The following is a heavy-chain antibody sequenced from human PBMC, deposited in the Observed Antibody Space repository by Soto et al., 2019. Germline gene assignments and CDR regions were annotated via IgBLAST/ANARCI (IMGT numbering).Heavy chain of an antibody. CDR2: SA. CDR3: AREGPPDIAWFDP. V-gene: IGHV1-69*01. D-gene: IGHD2-15*01. CDR1: GGTFSIYT. J-gene: IGHJ5*02. Sequence: QVQLVQSGAEVKKPGSSVKVSCKASGGTFSIYTISWVRQDPGQGLEWMGGSANSAQKFQGRLTVTADESTSTVYLEVSSLTSEDTFVYYCAREGPPDIAWFDPWGQGTLVSVSS.